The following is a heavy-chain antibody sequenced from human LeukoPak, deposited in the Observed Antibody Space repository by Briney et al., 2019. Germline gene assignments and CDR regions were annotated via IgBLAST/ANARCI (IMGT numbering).Heavy chain of an antibody. CDR2: ISSSSSYI. V-gene: IGHV3-21*01. CDR3: ARGHRGFPPEVAGTVWFDP. J-gene: IGHJ5*02. CDR1: GFTFSSYS. Sequence: PGGSLRLSCAASGFTFSSYSMNWVRQAPGKGLEWVSSISSSSSYIYYADSVKGRFTISRDNAKNSLYLQMNSLRAEDTAVYYCARGHRGFPPEVAGTVWFDPWGQGTLVTVSS. D-gene: IGHD6-19*01.